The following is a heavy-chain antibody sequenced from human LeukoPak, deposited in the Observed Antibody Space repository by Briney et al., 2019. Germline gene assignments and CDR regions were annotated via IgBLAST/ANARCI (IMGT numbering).Heavy chain of an antibody. D-gene: IGHD5-24*01. J-gene: IGHJ4*02. CDR2: INHSGST. CDR1: GGSFSGYY. V-gene: IGHV4-34*01. CDR3: ARVGWRWLQLDY. Sequence: PSETLSLTCAVYGGSFSGYYWSWIRQPPGKGLEWIGEINHSGSTNYNPSLKSRVTISVDTSKNQFSLKLSSVTAADTAVYYCARVGWRWLQLDYWGQGTLVTVSS.